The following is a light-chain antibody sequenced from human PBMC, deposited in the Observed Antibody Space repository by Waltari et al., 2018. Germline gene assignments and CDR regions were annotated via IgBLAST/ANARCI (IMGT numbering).Light chain of an antibody. CDR2: KVS. Sequence: VVMTQSPLSLPGTLGQPASISCRSSQSLVHSDGNTYLEWFQQRPDQSPRRLIYKVSNRDSGVPDRFSGSGSGTDFTLKISRVEAEDVGLYYCMQVTHWPHTFGQGTSLEI. CDR3: MQVTHWPHT. CDR1: QSLVHSDGNTY. J-gene: IGKJ2*01. V-gene: IGKV2-30*02.